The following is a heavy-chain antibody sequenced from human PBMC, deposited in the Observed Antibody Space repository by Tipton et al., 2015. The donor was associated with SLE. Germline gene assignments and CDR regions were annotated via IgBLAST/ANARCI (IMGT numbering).Heavy chain of an antibody. D-gene: IGHD4-17*01. J-gene: IGHJ6*02. V-gene: IGHV4-38-2*02. Sequence: TLSLTCVVSGYSISSVYYWGCFRQPPGKGLECVGSIYYGGTHYNPSLKSRVTISVDPSKNQFSLKLSSVTAADTAVYYCARDYGADYYYGGMDVWGQGTTVTVSS. CDR1: GYSISSVYY. CDR2: IYYGGT. CDR3: ARDYGADYYYGGMDV.